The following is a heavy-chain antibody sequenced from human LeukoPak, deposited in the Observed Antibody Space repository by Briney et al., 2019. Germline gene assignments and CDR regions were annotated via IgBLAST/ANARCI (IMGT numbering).Heavy chain of an antibody. CDR2: MTGSGGRT. D-gene: IGHD5-12*01. CDR3: ARGPSGYHNT. V-gene: IGHV3-23*01. Sequence: PGGSLRLSCRASGFTFSGFGMSWVRQTPGKGLEWVSAMTGSGGRTYYADSVKGRFTISRDNSENTLYLQINSLRAEDTAVYYCARGPSGYHNTGGQGTLVTVSS. CDR1: GFTFSGFG. J-gene: IGHJ4*02.